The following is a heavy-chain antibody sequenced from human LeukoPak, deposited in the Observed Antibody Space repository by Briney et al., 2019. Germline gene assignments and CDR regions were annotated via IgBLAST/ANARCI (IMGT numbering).Heavy chain of an antibody. Sequence: GESLKISCKGSGNSFTSYWIGWVRQMPGKGLEWMGIIYPGDSDTRYSPSFQGQVTISADKSISTAYLQWSSLKASDTAMYYCARGRGRRQYSSFNWFDPWGQGTLVTVSS. CDR2: IYPGDSDT. D-gene: IGHD6-6*01. V-gene: IGHV5-51*01. J-gene: IGHJ5*02. CDR1: GNSFTSYW. CDR3: ARGRGRRQYSSFNWFDP.